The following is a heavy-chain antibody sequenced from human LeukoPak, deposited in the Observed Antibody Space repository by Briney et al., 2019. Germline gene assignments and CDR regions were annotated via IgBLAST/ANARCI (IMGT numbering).Heavy chain of an antibody. CDR1: GFTVSSNF. J-gene: IGHJ6*02. CDR3: ARDSDIDGMDV. Sequence: GGSLRLSCAASGFTVSSNFMSWVRQAPGKGLEWVSVIYSIGSTYHADSVKGRFTISRDNSKNTLYLQMNSLRAEDTAVYYCARDSDIDGMDVWGQGTTVTVSS. V-gene: IGHV3-53*01. CDR2: IYSIGST. D-gene: IGHD3-10*01.